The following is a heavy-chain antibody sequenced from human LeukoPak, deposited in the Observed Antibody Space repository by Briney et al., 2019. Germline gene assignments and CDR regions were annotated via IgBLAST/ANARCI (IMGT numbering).Heavy chain of an antibody. Sequence: PGRSLRLSCAASGFTFSSYGMHWVRQAPGKGLEWVAVISYDGSNKYYADSVKGRFTISRDNSKNTLYLQMGSLRAEDMAVYYCTRDRSGDWGQGTLVTVSS. CDR1: GFTFSSYG. D-gene: IGHD3-10*01. J-gene: IGHJ4*02. CDR2: ISYDGSNK. CDR3: TRDRSGD. V-gene: IGHV3-30*03.